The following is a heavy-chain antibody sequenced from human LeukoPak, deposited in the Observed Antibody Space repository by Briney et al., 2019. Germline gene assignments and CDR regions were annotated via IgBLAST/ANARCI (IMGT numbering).Heavy chain of an antibody. D-gene: IGHD6-19*01. V-gene: IGHV1-69*04. CDR3: ARVKQWLEDYYYYGMDV. CDR2: IIPILGIA. Sequence: ASVKVSCKASGGTFSSYAISWVRQAPGQGLEWMGRIIPILGIANYAQKFQGRVTITADKSTSTAYMELSSLRSEDTAVYYCARVKQWLEDYYYYGMDVWGQGTTVTVSS. J-gene: IGHJ6*02. CDR1: GGTFSSYA.